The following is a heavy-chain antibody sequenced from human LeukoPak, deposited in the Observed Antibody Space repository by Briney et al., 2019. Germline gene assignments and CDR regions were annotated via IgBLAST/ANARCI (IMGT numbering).Heavy chain of an antibody. D-gene: IGHD3-10*01. CDR1: RGSFSGYY. CDR3: ARGRATMVRGVSRPFDY. J-gene: IGHJ4*02. Sequence: SDTLSLTCAVYRGSFSGYYSSWIRQPPGKWLEWIGEINHSGSTNYNPSLKSRVTISVDTSKNQFSLKLSSVTAADTAVYYCARGRATMVRGVSRPFDYWGQGTLVTVSS. CDR2: INHSGST. V-gene: IGHV4-34*01.